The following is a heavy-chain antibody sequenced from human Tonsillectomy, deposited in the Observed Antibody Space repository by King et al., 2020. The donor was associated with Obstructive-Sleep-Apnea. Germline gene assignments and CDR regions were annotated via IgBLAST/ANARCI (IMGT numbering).Heavy chain of an antibody. D-gene: IGHD6-19*01. CDR1: GFTFSSYS. V-gene: IGHV3-21*01. Sequence: VQLVESGGGLVKPGGSLRLSCAASGFTFSSYSMNWVRQAPGKGLEWVSSISSSSSYIYYADSVKGRFTISRDNAKNSLYLQMNSLRAEDTAVYYCASERPYSSGWYIKWGDAFDIWGQGTMVTVSS. CDR2: ISSSSSYI. J-gene: IGHJ3*02. CDR3: ASERPYSSGWYIKWGDAFDI.